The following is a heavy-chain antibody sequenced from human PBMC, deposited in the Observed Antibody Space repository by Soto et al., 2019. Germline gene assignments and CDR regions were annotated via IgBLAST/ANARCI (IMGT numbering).Heavy chain of an antibody. CDR3: ARDFIAAAGTYYYYGMDV. J-gene: IGHJ6*02. Sequence: SETLSLTCTVSGGSISSGGYYWSWIRQHPGKGLEWIGYIYYSGSTYYNPSLKSRVTISVDTSKNQFSLKLSSVTAADTAVYYCARDFIAAAGTYYYYGMDVWGQGTTVTVSS. V-gene: IGHV4-31*03. CDR2: IYYSGST. D-gene: IGHD6-13*01. CDR1: GGSISSGGYY.